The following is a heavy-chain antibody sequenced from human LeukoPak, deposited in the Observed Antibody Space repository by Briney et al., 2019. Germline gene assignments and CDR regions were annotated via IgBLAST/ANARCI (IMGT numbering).Heavy chain of an antibody. CDR3: ARLQYYYDSNGYYSPYYFDY. CDR1: GDSISSSSYY. V-gene: IGHV4-39*01. J-gene: IGHJ4*02. CDR2: IYYSGST. Sequence: SETLSLTCTVSGDSISSSSYYWGWIRQPPGKGLEWTGNIYYSGSTYYNPSLRSRLTISLDTSKNQFSLTLSSVTAADTAVYYCARLQYYYDSNGYYSPYYFDYWGQGTVVTVSS. D-gene: IGHD3-22*01.